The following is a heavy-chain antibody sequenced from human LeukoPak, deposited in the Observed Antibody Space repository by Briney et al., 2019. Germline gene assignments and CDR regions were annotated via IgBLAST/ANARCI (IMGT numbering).Heavy chain of an antibody. V-gene: IGHV4-39*01. CDR1: GGSIISSSHY. D-gene: IGHD3-9*01. CDR3: ASLAMTGAAGRGYLAN. CDR2: TLYDGSS. Sequence: SETLSLTCTISGGSIISSSHYWGWIRQPPGKGLEWIGSVIGSTLYDGSSGYNPSLNSRLTISVDTSKNQFSLRLRSVTAADTAIYFCASLAMTGAAGRGYLANWGEGTLVTVSS. J-gene: IGHJ4*02.